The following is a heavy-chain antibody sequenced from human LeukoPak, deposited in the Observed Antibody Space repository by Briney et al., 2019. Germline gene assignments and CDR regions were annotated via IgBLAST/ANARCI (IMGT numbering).Heavy chain of an antibody. CDR3: ARRAYTYSSGWYGGYYFDY. CDR1: GGSFSGYY. J-gene: IGHJ4*02. D-gene: IGHD6-19*01. Sequence: SETLSLTCAVYGGSFSGYYWRWIRQPPAKGLEWIGEINHSGSTNYNPSLKSQVTIYVDTSKNQFSLKLSAVTAADTAVYYCARRAYTYSSGWYGGYYFDYWGQGTLVTVSS. V-gene: IGHV4-34*01. CDR2: INHSGST.